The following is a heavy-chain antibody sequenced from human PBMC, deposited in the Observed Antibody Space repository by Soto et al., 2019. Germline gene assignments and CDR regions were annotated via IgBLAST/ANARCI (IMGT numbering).Heavy chain of an antibody. CDR3: ARAGGYDSYYYYYYYMDV. CDR2: MNPNSGNT. D-gene: IGHD5-12*01. CDR1: GYTFTSYD. J-gene: IGHJ6*03. V-gene: IGHV1-8*01. Sequence: QVPLVQSGAEVKKPGASVKVSCKASGYTFTSYDINWVRQATGQGLEWMGWMNPNSGNTGYAQKFQGRVTMTRNTSISTAYMELSSLRSEDTAVYYCARAGGYDSYYYYYYYMDVWGKGTTVTVSS.